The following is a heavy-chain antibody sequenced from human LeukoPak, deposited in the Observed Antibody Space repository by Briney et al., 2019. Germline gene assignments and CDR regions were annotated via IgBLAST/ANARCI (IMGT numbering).Heavy chain of an antibody. CDR1: GFTFSSYA. V-gene: IGHV3-23*01. CDR3: AKDQPGNYYDSSGYPEVPFDY. J-gene: IGHJ4*02. CDR2: ISGSGGST. Sequence: PGGSLRLSRAASGFTFSSYAMSWVRQAPGKGLEWVSAISGSGGSTYYADSVKGRFTISRDNSKNTLYLQMNSLRAEDTAVYYCAKDQPGNYYDSSGYPEVPFDYWGQGTLVTVSS. D-gene: IGHD3-22*01.